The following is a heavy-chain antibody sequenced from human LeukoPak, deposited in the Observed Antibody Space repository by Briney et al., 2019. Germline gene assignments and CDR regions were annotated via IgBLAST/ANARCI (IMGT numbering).Heavy chain of an antibody. CDR2: ISSDGGST. V-gene: IGHV3-64*01. CDR3: ARELDCGGDCYSYDY. CDR1: GFTFSSYA. Sequence: GGXLRLSCAASGFTFSSYAMHWVRQAPGKGLEYVSAISSDGGSTYYANSVKGRFTISRDNSKNTLYLQMGSLRAEDMAVYYCARELDCGGDCYSYDYWGQGTLVTVSS. D-gene: IGHD2-21*01. J-gene: IGHJ4*02.